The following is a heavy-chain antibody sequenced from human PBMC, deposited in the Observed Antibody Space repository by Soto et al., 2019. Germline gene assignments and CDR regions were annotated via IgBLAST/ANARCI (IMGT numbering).Heavy chain of an antibody. V-gene: IGHV3-33*01. Sequence: QVQLVESGGGVVQPGRSLRLSCAASGFTFSSYGMHWVRQAPGKGLEWVAVIWYDGSNKYYADSVKGRFTISRDNSKNTLYLQMNSLRAEDTAVYYCASSYGYCSGGSCYLDDWYFDLWGRGTLVTVSS. CDR1: GFTFSSYG. J-gene: IGHJ2*01. CDR3: ASSYGYCSGGSCYLDDWYFDL. D-gene: IGHD2-15*01. CDR2: IWYDGSNK.